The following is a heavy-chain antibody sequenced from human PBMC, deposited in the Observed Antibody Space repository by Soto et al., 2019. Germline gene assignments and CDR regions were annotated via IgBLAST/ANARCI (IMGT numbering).Heavy chain of an antibody. CDR2: ISYDGSNK. Sequence: GGSLRLSCAASGFTFSSYGMHWVRQAPGKGLEWVAVISYDGSNKYYADSVKGRFTISRDNSKNTLYLQMNSLRAEDTAVYYCAKDSYSSSWCFDYWGQGPRSPSPQ. J-gene: IGHJ4*02. CDR1: GFTFSSYG. D-gene: IGHD6-13*01. V-gene: IGHV3-30*18. CDR3: AKDSYSSSWCFDY.